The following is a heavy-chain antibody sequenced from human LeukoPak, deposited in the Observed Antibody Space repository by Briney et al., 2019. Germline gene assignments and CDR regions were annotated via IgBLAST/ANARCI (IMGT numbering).Heavy chain of an antibody. CDR1: GGTFSSYA. CDR3: ARGDNSSWYPYYFDY. CDR2: IIPIFGTA. D-gene: IGHD6-13*01. J-gene: IGHJ4*02. V-gene: IGHV1-69*01. Sequence: SVKVSCKASGGTFSSYAISWVRQAPGQGLEWMGGIIPIFGTANYAQKFQGRVTITADESTSTAYMELSSLRSEDTAVYYCARGDNSSWYPYYFDYWGQGTLVTVSS.